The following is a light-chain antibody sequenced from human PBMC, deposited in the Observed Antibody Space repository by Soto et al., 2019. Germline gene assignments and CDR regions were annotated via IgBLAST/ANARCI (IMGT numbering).Light chain of an antibody. J-gene: IGKJ4*01. CDR1: QSISSY. CDR3: QQSYSMLRT. CDR2: AAS. Sequence: DIQMTQSPPSLSASVGDRVTITCRASQSISSYLNWYQQKPGKAPNLLIYAASSLQSGVPSRFSGSGSGTEFTLTISSLQPEDFATYYCQQSYSMLRTFGGGTKVEIK. V-gene: IGKV1-39*01.